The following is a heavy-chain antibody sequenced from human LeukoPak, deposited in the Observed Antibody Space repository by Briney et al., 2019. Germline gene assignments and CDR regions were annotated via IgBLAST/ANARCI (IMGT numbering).Heavy chain of an antibody. CDR2: IWYDGSNK. Sequence: PGGSLRLSCAASGFTFSSYGMHWVRQAPGKGLEWVAVIWYDGSNKYYADSVKGRFTISRDNSKNTLYLQMNSLRAEDTAVYYCARGSGQLVRAPNWFDPWGQGTLVTVSS. CDR1: GFTFSSYG. CDR3: ARGSGQLVRAPNWFDP. V-gene: IGHV3-33*01. D-gene: IGHD6-13*01. J-gene: IGHJ5*02.